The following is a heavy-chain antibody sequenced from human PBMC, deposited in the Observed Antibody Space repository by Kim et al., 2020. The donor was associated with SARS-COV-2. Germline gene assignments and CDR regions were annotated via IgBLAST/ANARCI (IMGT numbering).Heavy chain of an antibody. CDR2: INTNTGNP. CDR3: ARMVGGITMVRELTDY. CDR1: GYTFTSYA. J-gene: IGHJ4*02. Sequence: ASVKVSCKASGYTFTSYAMNWVRQAPGQGLEWMGWINTNTGNPTYAQGFTGRFVFSLDTSVSTAYLQISSLKAEDTAVYYCARMVGGITMVRELTDYWGQGTLVTVSS. V-gene: IGHV7-4-1*02. D-gene: IGHD3-10*01.